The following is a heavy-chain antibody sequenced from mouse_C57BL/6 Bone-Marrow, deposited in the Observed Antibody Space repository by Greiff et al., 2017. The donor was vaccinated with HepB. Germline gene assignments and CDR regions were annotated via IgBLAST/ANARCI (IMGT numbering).Heavy chain of an antibody. V-gene: IGHV5-6*01. CDR2: ISSGGSYT. D-gene: IGHD2-2*01. Sequence: EVKLVESGGDLVKPGGSLKLSCAASGFTFSSYGMSWVRQTPDKRLEWVATISSGGSYTYYPDSVKGRFTISRDNAKNTLYLQMSSLKSEDTAMYYYARLRGYGYVWFAYWGQGTLVTVSA. CDR1: GFTFSSYG. CDR3: ARLRGYGYVWFAY. J-gene: IGHJ3*01.